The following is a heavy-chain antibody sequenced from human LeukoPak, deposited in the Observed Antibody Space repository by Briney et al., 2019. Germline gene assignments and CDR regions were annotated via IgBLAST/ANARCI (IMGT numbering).Heavy chain of an antibody. J-gene: IGHJ4*02. CDR3: ATPGGTGRNSRRYFDY. CDR1: GYTFTSYY. CDR2: INPSGGST. V-gene: IGHV1-46*01. Sequence: GASVKVSCKASGYTFTSYYMHWVRQAPGQGLEWMGIINPSGGSTSYAQKFQGRVTITADTSTDTAYMELSSLRSEDTAVYYCATPGGTGRNSRRYFDYWGQGTLVTVSS. D-gene: IGHD1-7*01.